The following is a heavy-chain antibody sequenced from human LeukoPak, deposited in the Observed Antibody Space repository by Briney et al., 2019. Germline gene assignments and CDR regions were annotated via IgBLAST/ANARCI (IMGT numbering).Heavy chain of an antibody. CDR2: INTNTGNP. D-gene: IGHD3-10*01. J-gene: IGHJ4*02. CDR3: ARRYYGSGSYYNVDY. Sequence: ASVKVSCKASGCTFTSYAMNWVRQAPGQGLEWMGWINTNTGNPTYAQGFTGRFVFSLDTSVSTAYLQISSLKAEDTAVYYCARRYYGSGSYYNVDYWGQGTLVTVSS. CDR1: GCTFTSYA. V-gene: IGHV7-4-1*02.